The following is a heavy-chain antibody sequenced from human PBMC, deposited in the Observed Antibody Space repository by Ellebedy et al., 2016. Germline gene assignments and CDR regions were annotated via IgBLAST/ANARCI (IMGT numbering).Heavy chain of an antibody. D-gene: IGHD6-13*01. V-gene: IGHV2-5*02. CDR3: AHRLGPSGSSWDVGFFDH. Sequence: SGPTLVKPTQALTLTCSFSGFSLSTSGVGVGWIRQSPGKALECLALIYWDDDKRYRPSLKSRLTITKDTSNSLVVLIMTNMDPVDTATYYCAHRLGPSGSSWDVGFFDHWGQGALVTVSS. J-gene: IGHJ4*02. CDR2: IYWDDDK. CDR1: GFSLSTSGVG.